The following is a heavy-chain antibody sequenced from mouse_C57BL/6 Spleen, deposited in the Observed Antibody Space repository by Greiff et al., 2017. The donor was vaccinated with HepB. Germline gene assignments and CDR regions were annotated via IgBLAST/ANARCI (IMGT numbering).Heavy chain of an antibody. CDR1: GFNIKDDY. V-gene: IGHV14-4*01. Sequence: EVKLEESGAELVRPGASVKLSCTASGFNIKDDYMHWVKQRPEQGLEWIGWIDPENGDTEYASKFQGKATITADTSSNTAYLQLSSLTSEDTAVYYCTTWGSFYYAMDYWGQGTSVTVSS. CDR2: IDPENGDT. J-gene: IGHJ4*01. CDR3: TTWGSFYYAMDY.